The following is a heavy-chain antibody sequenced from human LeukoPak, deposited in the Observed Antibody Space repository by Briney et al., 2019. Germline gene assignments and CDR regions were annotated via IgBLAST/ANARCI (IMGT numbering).Heavy chain of an antibody. CDR2: IDHSGST. CDR3: ARRPYNYSYYYYMDV. V-gene: IGHV4-34*01. CDR1: GGSFSGYY. J-gene: IGHJ6*03. Sequence: SETLSLTCAVYGGSFSGYYWSWIRQPPGKGLEWIGEIDHSGSTEYNPSLKSRVTISVDTSKNQFSLKLSSVTAADTAVYYCARRPYNYSYYYYMDVWGKGTTVTISS.